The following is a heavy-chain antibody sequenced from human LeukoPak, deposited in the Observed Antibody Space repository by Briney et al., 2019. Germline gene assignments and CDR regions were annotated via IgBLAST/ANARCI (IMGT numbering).Heavy chain of an antibody. CDR2: IYHSGST. CDR1: GGSISSSNW. J-gene: IGHJ6*02. CDR3: ARAHGMFCSGGSCYYYYGMDV. V-gene: IGHV4-4*02. D-gene: IGHD2-15*01. Sequence: SGTLSLTCAVSGGSISSSNWWSWVRQPPGKGLEWIGEIYHSGSTNYNPSLKSRVTISVDKSKNQFSLKLSSVTAADTAVYYCARAHGMFCSGGSCYYYYGMDVWGQGTTVTVSS.